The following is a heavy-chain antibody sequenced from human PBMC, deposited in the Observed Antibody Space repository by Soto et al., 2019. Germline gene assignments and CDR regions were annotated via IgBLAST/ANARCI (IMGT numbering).Heavy chain of an antibody. Sequence: GGSLRLSCAASGFTFSTYALSWVRQAPGKGLEWVSAIGANGQGIYYADSVRGRFTISRDNSKNTIFLHMDSLRAEDTAVYYCAKDRNYPRDQFHYWGQVTLVTVSS. J-gene: IGHJ4*02. CDR1: GFTFSTYA. CDR2: IGANGQGI. CDR3: AKDRNYPRDQFHY. D-gene: IGHD1-7*01. V-gene: IGHV3-23*01.